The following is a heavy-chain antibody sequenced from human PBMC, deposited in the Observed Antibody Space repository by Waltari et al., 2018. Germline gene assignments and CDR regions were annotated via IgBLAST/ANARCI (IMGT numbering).Heavy chain of an antibody. D-gene: IGHD3-10*01. CDR3: ARQVRGDYYFDY. Sequence: QVQLEQSGAEVKKPGASVKVSCKASGYTFTSYAMHWVRQAPGQRLEWMGWTNAGNGNTKYSQKFQGRVTITRDTSASTAYMELSSLRSEDTAVYYCARQVRGDYYFDYWGQGTLVTVSS. V-gene: IGHV1-3*01. CDR1: GYTFTSYA. J-gene: IGHJ4*02. CDR2: TNAGNGNT.